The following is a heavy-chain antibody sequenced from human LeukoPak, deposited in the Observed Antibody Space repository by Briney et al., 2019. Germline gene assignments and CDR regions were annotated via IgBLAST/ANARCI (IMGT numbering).Heavy chain of an antibody. CDR2: FFYSGST. CDR1: GGSFSSFY. J-gene: IGHJ3*02. Sequence: SEPLSFTCTVSGGSFSSFYWSWIRQLQGKGLEWFGYFFYSGSTNYNPSLKRRVTISVDTSKNQFSLKLSSVTAADTAVYYCARVQRLYSAAFDIWGQGTMVTVSS. V-gene: IGHV4-59*01. CDR3: ARVQRLYSAAFDI. D-gene: IGHD4-11*01.